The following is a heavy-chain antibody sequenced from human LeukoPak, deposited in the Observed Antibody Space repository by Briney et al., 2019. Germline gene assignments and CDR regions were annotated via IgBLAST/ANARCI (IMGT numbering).Heavy chain of an antibody. Sequence: SGTLSLTCAVSGGSISSSNWWSWVRQPPGKGLEWIGEIYHSGSTNYNPSLKSRVTISVDESKNQFSLKLSSVTAADTAVYYCARDTKGTEYFDYWGQGTLVTVSS. CDR1: GGSISSSNW. J-gene: IGHJ4*02. CDR3: ARDTKGTEYFDY. D-gene: IGHD1-7*01. CDR2: IYHSGST. V-gene: IGHV4-4*02.